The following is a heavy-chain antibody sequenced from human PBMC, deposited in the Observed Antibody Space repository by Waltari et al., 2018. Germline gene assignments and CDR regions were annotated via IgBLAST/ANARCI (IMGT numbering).Heavy chain of an antibody. CDR1: GGSISSHY. D-gene: IGHD5-12*01. CDR3: AREGYNSEYYFDY. CDR2: IYYSGST. V-gene: IGHV4-59*11. Sequence: QVQLQESGPGLVKPSETLSLTCTVSGGSISSHYWSWIRQPPGKGLEWIGYIYYSGSTNYNPSLKSRVTISVDTSKNQFSLKLSSVTAADTAVYYCAREGYNSEYYFDYWGQGTLVTVSS. J-gene: IGHJ4*02.